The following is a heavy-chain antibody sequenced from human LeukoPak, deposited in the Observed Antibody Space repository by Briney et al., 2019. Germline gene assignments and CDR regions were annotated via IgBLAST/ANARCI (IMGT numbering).Heavy chain of an antibody. Sequence: SETLSLTCTVSGGSISSYYWSWIRQPPGKGLEWIGYIYYSGSTNYNPFLKSRVTISVDTSKNQFSLKLSSVTAADTAVYYCARGIAAAGIPFDYWGQGTLVTVSS. CDR2: IYYSGST. D-gene: IGHD6-13*01. CDR1: GGSISSYY. V-gene: IGHV4-59*01. J-gene: IGHJ4*02. CDR3: ARGIAAAGIPFDY.